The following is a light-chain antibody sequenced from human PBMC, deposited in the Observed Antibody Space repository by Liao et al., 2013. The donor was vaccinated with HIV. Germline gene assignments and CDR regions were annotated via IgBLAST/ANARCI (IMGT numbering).Light chain of an antibody. CDR3: QAWDSSTLYV. J-gene: IGLJ1*01. CDR1: NLGSKS. CDR2: YDS. Sequence: SYVLTQPPSVSVAPGKTARITCGGNNLGSKSVHWYQQKPGQAPVLVIYYDSDRPSGIPERFSGSNSGNTATLTISGTQAMDEADYYCQAWDSSTLYVFGTGTKVTVL. V-gene: IGLV3-21*01.